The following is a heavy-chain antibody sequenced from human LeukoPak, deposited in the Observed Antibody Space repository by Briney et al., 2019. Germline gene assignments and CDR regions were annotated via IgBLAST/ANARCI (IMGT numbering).Heavy chain of an antibody. CDR1: GVSISASSYY. D-gene: IGHD3-10*01. Sequence: PSETLSLTCTVSGVSISASSYYWGWIRQPPGKGLQWIGSIYYNGSTYYNPSLKSRVIISVDTSKNQFSLKLSSVTAADTAVFYCARHKMVRGIGYYYYMDVWGKGTSVTISS. J-gene: IGHJ6*03. CDR2: IYYNGST. CDR3: ARHKMVRGIGYYYYMDV. V-gene: IGHV4-39*01.